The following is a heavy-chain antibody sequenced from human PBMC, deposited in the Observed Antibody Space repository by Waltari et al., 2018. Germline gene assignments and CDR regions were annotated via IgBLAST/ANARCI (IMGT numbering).Heavy chain of an antibody. D-gene: IGHD3-10*01. Sequence: QVQLQQWGAGLLKPSETLSLTCPVYAGSFSGYSGSWIRQPPGKGLEWIGEINHSGSTNYNPSLKSRVTISVDTSKNQFSLKLSSVTAADTAVYYCAQDGSGRGTPDYWGQGTLVTVSS. J-gene: IGHJ4*02. CDR2: INHSGST. CDR3: AQDGSGRGTPDY. V-gene: IGHV4-34*01. CDR1: AGSFSGYS.